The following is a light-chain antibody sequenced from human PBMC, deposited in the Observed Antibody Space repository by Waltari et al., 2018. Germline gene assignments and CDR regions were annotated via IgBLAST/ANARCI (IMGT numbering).Light chain of an antibody. Sequence: QSALTQPASVSGSPGQSIPIPFTGTSSDVGGYIFASWYQVHPGKVPKLIIYEVNRRPSGVSNRFSGSKSGNTASLTISGLQAEDEADFYCSSYASSGTLVFGSGTKVTVL. V-gene: IGLV2-14*01. J-gene: IGLJ1*01. CDR2: EVN. CDR3: SSYASSGTLV. CDR1: SSDVGGYIF.